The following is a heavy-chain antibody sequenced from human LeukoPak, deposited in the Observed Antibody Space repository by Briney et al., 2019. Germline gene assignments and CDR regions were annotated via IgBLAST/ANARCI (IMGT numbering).Heavy chain of an antibody. J-gene: IGHJ4*02. CDR3: ARTPALIVVVVDY. Sequence: GASVKVSCKASGYTFTSYGITWVRQAPGQGLEWMGWISGNNGNTNYAQKFQGRVTMTTDTSTSTAYMELRSLRSDDTAVYYCARTPALIVVVVDYWGQGTLDTVSS. CDR1: GYTFTSYG. CDR2: ISGNNGNT. D-gene: IGHD3-22*01. V-gene: IGHV1-18*01.